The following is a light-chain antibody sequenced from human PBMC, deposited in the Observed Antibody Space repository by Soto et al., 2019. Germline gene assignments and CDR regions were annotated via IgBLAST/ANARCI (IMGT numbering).Light chain of an antibody. CDR3: CSYEGSNTWV. J-gene: IGLJ3*02. V-gene: IGLV2-11*01. Sequence: QSALTQPRSVSGSPGQSVAISCTGTSSDIGAYDYVSWYQQHPGEAPKVMIYDVSKRPSGVPDRFSGSKSGNTASLTISGLQAEDDADYYCCSYEGSNTWVFGGGTQLTVL. CDR2: DVS. CDR1: SSDIGAYDY.